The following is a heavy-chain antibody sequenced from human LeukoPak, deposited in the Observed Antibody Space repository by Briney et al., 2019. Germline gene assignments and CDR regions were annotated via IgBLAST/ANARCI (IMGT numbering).Heavy chain of an antibody. CDR3: ARDSGYSYGFDY. Sequence: ASVKVSCKASGYSFTSNYIHWVRQAPGQGLEWMGRINPNSGGTNYAQKFQGRVTMTRDTSISTAYMELSRLRSDDTAVYYCARDSGYSYGFDYWGQGTLVTVSS. D-gene: IGHD5-18*01. V-gene: IGHV1-2*06. J-gene: IGHJ4*02. CDR1: GYSFTSNY. CDR2: INPNSGGT.